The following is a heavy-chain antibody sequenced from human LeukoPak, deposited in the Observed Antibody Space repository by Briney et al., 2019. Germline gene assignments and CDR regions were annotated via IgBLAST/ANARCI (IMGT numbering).Heavy chain of an antibody. J-gene: IGHJ4*02. CDR3: ARVKYDSSGYYGILDY. CDR2: ISSSSSYI. Sequence: GGSLRLSCAASGFTFSSYSMNWVRQAPGKGLEWVSSISSSSSYIYYADSVKGRFTISRDNAKNSLYLQMNSLRAEDTAVYHCARVKYDSSGYYGILDYWGQGTLVTVSS. V-gene: IGHV3-21*01. D-gene: IGHD3-22*01. CDR1: GFTFSSYS.